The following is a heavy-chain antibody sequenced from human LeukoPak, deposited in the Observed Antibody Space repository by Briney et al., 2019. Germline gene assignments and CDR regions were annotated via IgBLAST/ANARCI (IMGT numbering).Heavy chain of an antibody. Sequence: GGSLRLSCAASGFTFSSYEMNLVRQAPGNGLEWVSYISSSGSTIYYADSVKGRFTISRDNAKNSLYLQMNSLRAEDTAVYYCARDQWLQSQRYFDYWGQGTLVTVSS. CDR2: ISSSGSTI. V-gene: IGHV3-48*03. J-gene: IGHJ4*02. D-gene: IGHD5-24*01. CDR1: GFTFSSYE. CDR3: ARDQWLQSQRYFDY.